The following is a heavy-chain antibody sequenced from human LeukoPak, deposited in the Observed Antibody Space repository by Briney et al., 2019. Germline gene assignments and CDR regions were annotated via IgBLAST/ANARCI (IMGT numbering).Heavy chain of an antibody. CDR2: ISWDGGST. CDR3: AKDLRDHDILTDYFDY. J-gene: IGHJ4*02. V-gene: IGHV3-43*01. Sequence: GESLRLSCAASGFTFDDYTMHWVRQAPGKGLEWVSLISWDGGSTYYADSVKGRFTISRDNSKSSLYLQMNSLRTEDTALYYCAKDLRDHDILTDYFDYWGQGTLVTVSS. CDR1: GFTFDDYT. D-gene: IGHD3-9*01.